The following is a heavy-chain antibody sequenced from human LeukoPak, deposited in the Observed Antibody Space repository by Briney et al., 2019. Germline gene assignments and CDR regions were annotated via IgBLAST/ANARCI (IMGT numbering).Heavy chain of an antibody. CDR3: ARPPSTTWIHDAFDI. V-gene: IGHV3-23*01. J-gene: IGHJ3*02. CDR1: GFTFSSYA. Sequence: GGSLRLSCAASGFTFSSYAMSWVRQAPGKGLEWVSGISGSTGTTYYADSVKGRFTISRDNSKNTLYLQMNSLRTEDTAVYHCARPPSTTWIHDAFDIWGQGTMVTVSS. D-gene: IGHD1-1*01. CDR2: ISGSTGTT.